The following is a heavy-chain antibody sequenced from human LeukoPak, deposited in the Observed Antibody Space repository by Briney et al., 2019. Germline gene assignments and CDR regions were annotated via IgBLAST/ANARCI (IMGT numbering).Heavy chain of an antibody. CDR2: INAGNGNT. J-gene: IGHJ4*02. CDR3: ARDYYGSGSYQDY. Sequence: GASVKVSRKASGYTFTSYALHWVRQAPGQRLEWIGWINAGNGNTKYSQKFQGRVTITRDTSASTAYMELSSLRSEDTAVYYCARDYYGSGSYQDYWGQGTLVTVSS. D-gene: IGHD3-10*01. CDR1: GYTFTSYA. V-gene: IGHV1-3*01.